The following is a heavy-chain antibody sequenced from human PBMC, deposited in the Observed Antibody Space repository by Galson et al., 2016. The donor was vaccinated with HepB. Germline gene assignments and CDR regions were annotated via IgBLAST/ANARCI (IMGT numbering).Heavy chain of an antibody. D-gene: IGHD5-12*01. J-gene: IGHJ6*02. CDR2: ISISGGTT. CDR3: AKDKKDGPDSGYAYYYFYFGMDV. Sequence: SLRLSCAASGFTFSTYAMSWVRQAPGKGLEWVSTISISGGTTYYADSVKGRFTISRDNSKDTLYLQMNGLSADDTAVYYCAKDKKDGPDSGYAYYYFYFGMDVWGQGTTVTVSS. CDR1: GFTFSTYA. V-gene: IGHV3-23*01.